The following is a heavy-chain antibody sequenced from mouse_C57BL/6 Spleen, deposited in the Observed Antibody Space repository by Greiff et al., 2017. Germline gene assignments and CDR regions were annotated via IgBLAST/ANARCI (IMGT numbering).Heavy chain of an antibody. CDR2: IDPSDSET. D-gene: IGHD2-3*01. J-gene: IGHJ4*01. CDR1: GYTFTRYW. Sequence: QVQLQQPGAELVRPGSSVKLSCKASGYTFTRYWMHWVKQRPIPGLEWIGNIDPSDSETHYNQKFKDKATLTVDKSSSTAYMQLSSLTSEDSAVYYCARDRNDGYYSYAMDYWGQGTSVTVSS. CDR3: ARDRNDGYYSYAMDY. V-gene: IGHV1-52*01.